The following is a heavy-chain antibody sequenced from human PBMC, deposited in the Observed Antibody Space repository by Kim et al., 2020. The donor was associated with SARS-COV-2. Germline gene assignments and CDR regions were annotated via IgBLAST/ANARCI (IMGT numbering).Heavy chain of an antibody. J-gene: IGHJ4*02. Sequence: ASVKVSCKASGYPFTSYGISWVRQAPGQGLEWMGWISAYNGNTNYAQKLQGRVTMTTDTSTSTAYMELRSLRSDDTAVYYCARAIRLGELSLIEGFDYWGQGTLVTVSS. D-gene: IGHD3-16*02. CDR3: ARAIRLGELSLIEGFDY. CDR2: ISAYNGNT. V-gene: IGHV1-18*01. CDR1: GYPFTSYG.